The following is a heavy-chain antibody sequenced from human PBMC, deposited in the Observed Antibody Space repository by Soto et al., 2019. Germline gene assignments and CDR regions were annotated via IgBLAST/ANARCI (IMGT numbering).Heavy chain of an antibody. CDR2: IDPSDSYT. V-gene: IGHV5-10-1*01. CDR1: GYSFTSYW. D-gene: IGHD1-26*01. Sequence: ESLKISCKGSGYSFTSYWISWVRQMPGKGLEWMGRIDPSDSYTNYSPSFQGHVTISADKSISTAYLQWSSLKASDTAMYYCARQRSGSYYPYYYYYGMDVWGQGTTVTVSS. J-gene: IGHJ6*02. CDR3: ARQRSGSYYPYYYYYGMDV.